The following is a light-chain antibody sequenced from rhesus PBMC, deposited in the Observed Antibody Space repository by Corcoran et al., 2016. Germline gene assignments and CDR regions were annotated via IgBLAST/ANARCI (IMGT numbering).Light chain of an antibody. CDR2: YAS. J-gene: IGKJ1*01. CDR3: REYNNWWT. Sequence: EIAMTQSPATLSLSPGERATLSCRDSQSVSNNLAWYQQKPGYAPRLLIYYASNRATGFPDRFSGSGSGTDFTLTISSLESEDVGIYYCREYNNWWTFGQGTKVEVK. CDR1: QSVSNN. V-gene: IGKV3-35*03.